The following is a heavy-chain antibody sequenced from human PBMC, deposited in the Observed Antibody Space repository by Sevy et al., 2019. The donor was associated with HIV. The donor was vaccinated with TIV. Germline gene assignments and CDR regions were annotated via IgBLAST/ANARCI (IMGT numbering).Heavy chain of an antibody. D-gene: IGHD2-15*01. Sequence: GGSLRLSCEASGFTFSNYAMHWVRQAPGKGLEWVALISYDGGDKYYADSVKGRFIISRENSRKTLYVQMNSLRAEDTDLDYCAKDGRYCGSGGCHSVGYFDSWGQGTLVTVSS. V-gene: IGHV3-30-3*01. CDR2: ISYDGGDK. CDR1: GFTFSNYA. CDR3: AKDGRYCGSGGCHSVGYFDS. J-gene: IGHJ4*02.